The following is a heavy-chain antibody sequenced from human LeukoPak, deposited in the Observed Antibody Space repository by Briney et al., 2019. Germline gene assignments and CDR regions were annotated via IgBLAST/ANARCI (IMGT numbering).Heavy chain of an antibody. CDR3: AKDRSTTWAFDY. CDR1: GFTFSSSG. D-gene: IGHD1-14*01. J-gene: IGHJ4*02. Sequence: GRSLRLSCAASGFTFSSSGMHWVRQAPGKGLAWVSFISYDGGRKYYADSVKGRFTISRDNSMDTLYLQMNSLTADDTAVYYCAKDRSTTWAFDYWGPGTLVTVSS. CDR2: ISYDGGRK. V-gene: IGHV3-30*18.